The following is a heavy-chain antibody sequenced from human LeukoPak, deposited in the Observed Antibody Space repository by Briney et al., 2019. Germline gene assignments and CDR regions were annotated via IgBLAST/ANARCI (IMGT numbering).Heavy chain of an antibody. CDR2: ISYDGSNK. Sequence: GGSLRLACAASGLTFSSYGMHWVRQAPGKGLEWVAVISYDGSNKYYADSVKGRFTISRDNSKNTLYLQMNSLRAEGTAVYYCAKGKAFTIRSQIDYWGQGTLVTVSS. V-gene: IGHV3-30*18. CDR3: AKGKAFTIRSQIDY. CDR1: GLTFSSYG. D-gene: IGHD3-10*01. J-gene: IGHJ4*02.